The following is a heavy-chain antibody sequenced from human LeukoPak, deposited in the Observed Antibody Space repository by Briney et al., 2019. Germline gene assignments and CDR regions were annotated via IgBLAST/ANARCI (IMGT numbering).Heavy chain of an antibody. CDR1: AGSFSGYY. CDR2: INHSGST. Sequence: SETLSLTCAVYAGSFSGYYWSWIRQPPGKGLEWIGEINHSGSTNYNPSLKSRVTISVDTSKNQFSLKLNSVTAADTAVYYCARGGYGSGPLRAGWLDPWGQGTLVTVSS. D-gene: IGHD3-10*01. V-gene: IGHV4-34*01. J-gene: IGHJ5*02. CDR3: ARGGYGSGPLRAGWLDP.